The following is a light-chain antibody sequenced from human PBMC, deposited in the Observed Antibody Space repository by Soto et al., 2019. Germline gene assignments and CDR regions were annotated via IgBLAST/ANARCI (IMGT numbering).Light chain of an antibody. CDR2: EVS. V-gene: IGLV2-8*01. CDR3: SSYAGNHVI. CDR1: SSDIGAYKF. Sequence: QSALTQAPSASGSPGQSVTISCTGTSSDIGAYKFVAWYQQHPGNAPKLMIYEVSKRPSGVPDRFSGSKSGNTASLTVSGLQAEDEADYYCSSYAGNHVIFGGGTKVTVL. J-gene: IGLJ2*01.